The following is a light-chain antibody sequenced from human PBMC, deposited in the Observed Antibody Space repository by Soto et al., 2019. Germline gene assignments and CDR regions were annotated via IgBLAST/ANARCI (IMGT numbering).Light chain of an antibody. CDR2: KVS. CDR1: QSLVDSDGNTY. V-gene: IGKV2-30*01. Sequence: DVVMTQSPLSLPVTLGQPASISCRSSQSLVDSDGNTYLNWFYQRPGQSPRRLIYKVSNRDSGVXDXXSGSGSGTDFTLKISRVEAEDVGGYYCMQGAHWPPTFGQGTKVEI. J-gene: IGKJ1*01. CDR3: MQGAHWPPT.